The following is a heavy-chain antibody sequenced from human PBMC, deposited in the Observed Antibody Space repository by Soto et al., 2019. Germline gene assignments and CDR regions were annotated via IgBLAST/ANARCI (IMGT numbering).Heavy chain of an antibody. CDR3: ARGTAMAYFNY. Sequence: QVQLVQSGAEVKKPGSSVKVSCKASGGTFSSYAISWVRQAPGQGLEWRGGIIPIFGTANYAQTFQGRVTITADESTRTAYMELSSLRSEDTAVYYCARGTAMAYFNYWGQGTLVTVSS. J-gene: IGHJ4*02. CDR1: GGTFSSYA. D-gene: IGHD5-18*01. V-gene: IGHV1-69*01. CDR2: IIPIFGTA.